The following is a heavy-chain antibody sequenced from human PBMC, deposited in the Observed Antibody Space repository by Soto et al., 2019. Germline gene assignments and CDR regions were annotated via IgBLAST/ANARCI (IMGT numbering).Heavy chain of an antibody. CDR1: GYTLTELS. Sequence: ASVKVSCKVSGYTLTELSMHWVRQAPGKGLEWMGGFDPEDGETIYAQKFQGRVTMTEDTSTDTAYMELSSLRSEDTAVYYCATDSLWTGQQPFDPWDQGTLVTVSS. D-gene: IGHD3-3*01. CDR2: FDPEDGET. J-gene: IGHJ5*02. V-gene: IGHV1-24*01. CDR3: ATDSLWTGQQPFDP.